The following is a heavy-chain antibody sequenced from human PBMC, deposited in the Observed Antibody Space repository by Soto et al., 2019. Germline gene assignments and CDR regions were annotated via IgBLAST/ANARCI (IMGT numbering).Heavy chain of an antibody. CDR2: IHSGGST. CDR3: AKRIKPDVLQLLQSARGHTLGNAMDV. Sequence: PGGSLRLSCAASGFTVSSSHMSWVRKAPGKGLEWVSIIHSGGSTSYADSVRGRFTISSDVSKSTVYLQMNSLRAEDTAVYYCAKRIKPDVLQLLQSARGHTLGNAMDVCGQGLTVTVSS. J-gene: IGHJ6*02. CDR1: GFTVSSSH. V-gene: IGHV3-53*01. D-gene: IGHD3-3*01.